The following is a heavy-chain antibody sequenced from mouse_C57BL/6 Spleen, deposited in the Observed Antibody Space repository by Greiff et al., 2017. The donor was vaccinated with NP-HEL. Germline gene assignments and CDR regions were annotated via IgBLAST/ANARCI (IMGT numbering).Heavy chain of an antibody. CDR1: GYAFTNYL. V-gene: IGHV1-54*01. D-gene: IGHD1-1*01. CDR2: INPGSGGT. CDR3: ARKNYYADMDY. Sequence: VQLQQSGAELVRPGTSVKVSCKASGYAFTNYLIEWVKQRPGQGLEWIGVINPGSGGTNYNEKFKGKATLTADKSSSTAYMQLSRLTSADSAVYFCARKNYYADMDYWGQGTSVTVSS. J-gene: IGHJ4*01.